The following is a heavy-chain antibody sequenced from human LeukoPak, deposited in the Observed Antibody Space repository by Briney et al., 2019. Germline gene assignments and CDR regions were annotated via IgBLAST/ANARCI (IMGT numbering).Heavy chain of an antibody. CDR3: ARGALVPASMIWFDP. CDR1: GGSLSNSY. Sequence: PSETLSLTCSVYGGSLSNSYWSWIRQPPGKGLEWIGYIYYSGSTNYRSSLKSRVTISLDTSKNQFSLKLRSVTAADTAVYYCARGALVPASMIWFDPWGQGTLVTVSS. CDR2: IYYSGST. V-gene: IGHV4-59*08. J-gene: IGHJ5*02. D-gene: IGHD2-2*01.